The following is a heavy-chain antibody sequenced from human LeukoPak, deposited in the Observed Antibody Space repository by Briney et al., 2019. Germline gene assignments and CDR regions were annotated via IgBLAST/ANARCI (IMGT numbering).Heavy chain of an antibody. CDR2: ISGSGGST. V-gene: IGHV3-23*01. J-gene: IGHJ5*02. Sequence: GGSLRLSCAASGFTFSSYAMSWVRQAPGKGLEWVSAISGSGGSTYYADSVKGRFTISRDNSKNTLYLQMNSLRAEDTAVYYCAKEVVDDYVWGSYRLPHNNWFDPWGQGTLVTVSS. CDR3: AKEVVDDYVWGSYRLPHNNWFDP. CDR1: GFTFSSYA. D-gene: IGHD3-16*02.